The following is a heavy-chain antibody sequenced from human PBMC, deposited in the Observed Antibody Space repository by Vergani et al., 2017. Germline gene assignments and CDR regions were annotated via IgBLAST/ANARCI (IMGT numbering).Heavy chain of an antibody. V-gene: IGHV3-48*01. CDR1: GFTFSSYS. J-gene: IGHJ4*02. CDR3: ARAYSSSWYFFRMYY. D-gene: IGHD6-13*01. Sequence: EVQLVESGGGLVQPGGSLRLSCAASGFTFSSYSMNWVRQAPGKGLEWVSYISSSSSNIYYADSVKGRFTISRDNAKNSLYLQMNSLIAEDTAAYYCARAYSSSWYFFRMYYWGQGTLVTVSS. CDR2: ISSSSSNI.